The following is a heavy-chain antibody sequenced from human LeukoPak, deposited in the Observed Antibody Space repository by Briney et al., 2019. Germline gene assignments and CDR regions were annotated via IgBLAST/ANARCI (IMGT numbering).Heavy chain of an antibody. CDR2: INAGNGNT. Sequence: ASEKVSCKASGYTFTSYAIHWVRQAPGQRLEWMGWINAGNGNTKYSQKFQGRVTITRDTSASTAYMELSSLRSEDTAVYYCARETRGFRNWFDPWGQGTLVTVSS. CDR3: ARETRGFRNWFDP. V-gene: IGHV1-3*01. CDR1: GYTFTSYA. J-gene: IGHJ5*02.